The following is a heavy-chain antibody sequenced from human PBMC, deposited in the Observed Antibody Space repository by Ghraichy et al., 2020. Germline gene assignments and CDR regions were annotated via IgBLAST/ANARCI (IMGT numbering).Heavy chain of an antibody. Sequence: SETLSLTCAVYGGSFSGYYWSWIRQPPGKGLEWIGEINHSGSTNYNPSLKSRVTISVDTSKNQFSLKLSSVTAADTAVYYCARSRLLWFGELETYYYYYGMDVWGQGTTVTVSS. CDR2: INHSGST. CDR3: ARSRLLWFGELETYYYYYGMDV. CDR1: GGSFSGYY. D-gene: IGHD3-10*01. V-gene: IGHV4-34*01. J-gene: IGHJ6*02.